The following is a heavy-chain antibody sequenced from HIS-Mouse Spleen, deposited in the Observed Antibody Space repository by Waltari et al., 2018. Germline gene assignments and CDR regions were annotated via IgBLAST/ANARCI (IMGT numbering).Heavy chain of an antibody. V-gene: IGHV3-30*04. D-gene: IGHD1-7*01. J-gene: IGHJ3*02. CDR3: ARALYNWNYVDAFDI. Sequence: QVQLVESGGGVVQPGRSLRLSCAASGFTFSSQALPWVRQAPGKGLEWVAVISYDGSNKYYADSVKGRFTISRDNSKNTLYLQMNSLRAEDTAVYYCARALYNWNYVDAFDIWGQGTMVTVSS. CDR1: GFTFSSQA. CDR2: ISYDGSNK.